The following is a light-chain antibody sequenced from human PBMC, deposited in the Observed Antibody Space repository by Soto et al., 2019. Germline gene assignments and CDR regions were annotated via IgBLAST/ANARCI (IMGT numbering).Light chain of an antibody. V-gene: IGKV1-33*01. Sequence: DIQMTQSPSSLSASVGDRVTITCQASRDISNHLNWYQQKPGKAPKLLIYDASNLETGVPSRFSGSGSGTEFTFTISSLQPEDIATFYCQQYDDLPYIFGQGTNLEIK. J-gene: IGKJ2*01. CDR3: QQYDDLPYI. CDR2: DAS. CDR1: RDISNH.